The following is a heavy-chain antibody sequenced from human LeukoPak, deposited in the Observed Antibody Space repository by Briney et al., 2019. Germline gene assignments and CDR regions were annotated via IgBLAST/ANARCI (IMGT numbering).Heavy chain of an antibody. CDR2: IKQDGSEK. V-gene: IGHV3-7*01. J-gene: IGHJ4*02. CDR1: GFTFSRFW. D-gene: IGHD3-10*01. Sequence: GGSLRLSCAASGFTFSRFWMSWVRQAPGKGLEWVANIKQDGSEKYYVDSVKGRFTISIDNAKNSLYLQMNSLRAEDTAVYYCAIRGSPMVRNYWGQGTLVTVSS. CDR3: AIRGSPMVRNY.